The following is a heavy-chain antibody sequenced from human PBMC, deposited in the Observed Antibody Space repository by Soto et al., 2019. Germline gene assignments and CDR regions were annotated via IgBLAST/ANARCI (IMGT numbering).Heavy chain of an antibody. CDR1: GGSISSYY. CDR2: IYYSGST. J-gene: IGHJ4*02. Sequence: PSETLSLTCTVSGGSISSYYWSWIRQPPGKGLEWIGYIYYSGSTNYNPSLKSRVIISVDTSKNQFSLKLSSVTAADTAVYYCARTYYYGSGSLYYFDYWGQGTLVTVSS. V-gene: IGHV4-59*01. CDR3: ARTYYYGSGSLYYFDY. D-gene: IGHD3-10*01.